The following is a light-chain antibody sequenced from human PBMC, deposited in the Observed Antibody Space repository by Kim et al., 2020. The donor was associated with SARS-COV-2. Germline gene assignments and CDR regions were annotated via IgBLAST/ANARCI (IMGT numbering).Light chain of an antibody. CDR3: THGTHWPYS. J-gene: IGKJ2*03. V-gene: IGKV2-30*01. Sequence: QRASFSCRSRQSLVDSYGNTYLNWFQLRPGQSTGLLIYKVFIRDSGVPDRFSGSGLVTDFTLKISRVEAEDVGVYYCTHGTHWPYSFGQGTKLEI. CDR2: KVF. CDR1: QSLVDSYGNTY.